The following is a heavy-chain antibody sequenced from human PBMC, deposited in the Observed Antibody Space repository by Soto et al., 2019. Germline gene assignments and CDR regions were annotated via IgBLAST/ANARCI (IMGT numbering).Heavy chain of an antibody. Sequence: SETLSLTCTVSGSSIINSAYYWAWLRQPPGKGLEWIGSIFYSGRVYYNPSLQGRVTMSVDTSRNQFSLHLRSVTAADTAVYYCARATIVLMATAWFDPWGRGTLVTVSS. J-gene: IGHJ5*02. CDR1: GSSIINSAYY. CDR3: ARATIVLMATAWFDP. D-gene: IGHD1-1*01. V-gene: IGHV4-39*02. CDR2: IFYSGRV.